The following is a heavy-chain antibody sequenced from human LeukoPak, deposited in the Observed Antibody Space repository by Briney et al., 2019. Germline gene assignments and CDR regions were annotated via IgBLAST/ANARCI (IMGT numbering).Heavy chain of an antibody. CDR2: INYGGRDR. D-gene: IGHD2-21*02. CDR3: TRGDPDY. CDR1: GFTFSGYW. J-gene: IGHJ4*02. Sequence: PGGSLRLSCAASGFTFSGYWMQWVRQAPGKGLQWVANINYGGRDRYYVDSVKGRFTISRDNAKNSLYLQMKSLTVEDTAVYYCTRGDPDYWGQGTLVTVSS. V-gene: IGHV3-7*01.